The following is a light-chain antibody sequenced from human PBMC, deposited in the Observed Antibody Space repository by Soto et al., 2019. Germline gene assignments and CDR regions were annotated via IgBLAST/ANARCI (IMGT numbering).Light chain of an antibody. CDR2: DVN. CDR1: SSNVGLYNY. Sequence: QSALTQPASVSGSPGQSITISCTGSSSNVGLYNYVSWYQQHPGKAPKLMIYDVNDRPSGVSDRFAGSKSGNTASLTISGLPADDEAYYFCSSYTSDTTHVVFGGGTKVTVL. V-gene: IGLV2-14*03. J-gene: IGLJ2*01. CDR3: SSYTSDTTHVV.